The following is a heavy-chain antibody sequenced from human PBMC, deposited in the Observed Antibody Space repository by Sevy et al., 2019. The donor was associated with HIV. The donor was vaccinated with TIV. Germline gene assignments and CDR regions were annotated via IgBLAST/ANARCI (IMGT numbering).Heavy chain of an antibody. D-gene: IGHD2-2*01. Sequence: GGSLRLSCAASGFTFSDYYMNWVRQAPGKGLEWVSSISSRSSYIHYADSVSGRFTISSDNAKNSLYLQMNSLRVDDTAVYFCARDGGCSSTSCLLYFDSWGQGALVTVSS. V-gene: IGHV3-21*01. J-gene: IGHJ4*02. CDR2: ISSRSSYI. CDR3: ARDGGCSSTSCLLYFDS. CDR1: GFTFSDYY.